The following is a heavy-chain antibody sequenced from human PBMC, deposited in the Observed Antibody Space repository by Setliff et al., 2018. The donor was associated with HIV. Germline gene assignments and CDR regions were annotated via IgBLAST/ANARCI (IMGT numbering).Heavy chain of an antibody. V-gene: IGHV1-46*01. J-gene: IGHJ4*02. D-gene: IGHD6-13*01. CDR1: GYTFTSYY. CDR3: AREIRSIAAAGTRLANYFDH. CDR2: INPSGGST. Sequence: ASVKVSCKASGYTFTSYYMHWVRQAPGQGLEWMGIINPSGGSTSYAQKFQGRVTMTRDTSTSTAYMELSSLRSEDTAVYYCAREIRSIAAAGTRLANYFDHWGQGTLVTVSS.